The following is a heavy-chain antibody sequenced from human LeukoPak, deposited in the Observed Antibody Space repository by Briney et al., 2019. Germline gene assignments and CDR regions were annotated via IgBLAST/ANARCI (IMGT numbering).Heavy chain of an antibody. CDR1: GYTFTSYD. V-gene: IGHV1-8*01. CDR2: MNPNSGNT. J-gene: IGHJ4*02. D-gene: IGHD3-16*01. CDR3: ATDGGGPTASVFYS. Sequence: GASVKVSCKASGYTFTSYDVNWVRQATGQGLEWMGWMNPNSGNTGYAQKFQGRVTMTRSTSVSTAYMEVSSLRSEDTAVYYCATDGGGPTASVFYSWGQGTLVTVSS.